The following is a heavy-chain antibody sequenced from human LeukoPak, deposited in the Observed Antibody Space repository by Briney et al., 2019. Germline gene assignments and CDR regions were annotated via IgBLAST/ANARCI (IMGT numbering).Heavy chain of an antibody. CDR1: GYXFTGYY. J-gene: IGHJ4*02. CDR2: INPNSGGT. CDR3: ARFYNFYGDYYFDY. D-gene: IGHD4-17*01. Sequence: ASVKVSCKASGYXFTGYYIHWVRQAPGQGLKWMGWINPNSGGTNYAQKFQGRVAMTRDTSIRTAYMELSRLRSDDTAVYYCARFYNFYGDYYFDYWGQGTLVTVSS. V-gene: IGHV1-2*02.